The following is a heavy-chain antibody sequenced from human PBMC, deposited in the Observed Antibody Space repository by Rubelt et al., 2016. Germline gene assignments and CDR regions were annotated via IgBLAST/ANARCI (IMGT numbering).Heavy chain of an antibody. CDR2: INHSGST. V-gene: IGHV4-34*01. CDR3: ARRGVSGYVDS. D-gene: IGHD3-10*01. Sequence: QVQLQQWGAGLLKPSETLSLTCAVYGGSFSDYYWSWIRQPPGKGLEWIGEINHSGSTYYNPSLKSRVTISVDTSNDQFSLRLSSVTAADTAVYYCARRGVSGYVDSWGQGTLVTVSS. CDR1: GGSFSDYY. J-gene: IGHJ4*02.